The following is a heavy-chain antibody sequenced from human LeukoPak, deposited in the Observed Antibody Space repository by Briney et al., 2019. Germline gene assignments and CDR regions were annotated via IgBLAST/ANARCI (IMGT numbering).Heavy chain of an antibody. V-gene: IGHV3-23*01. D-gene: IGHD1-26*01. Sequence: GGSLRLSCATSGFIFSTYAMSWVRQAPGKGLGWVSAITGSGDSTYYADSVKGRFTISRDNSKNTLSLQMNSLRAEDTAVYYCAKENPVGGTNYFDYWGQGTLVTVPS. J-gene: IGHJ4*02. CDR1: GFIFSTYA. CDR3: AKENPVGGTNYFDY. CDR2: ITGSGDST.